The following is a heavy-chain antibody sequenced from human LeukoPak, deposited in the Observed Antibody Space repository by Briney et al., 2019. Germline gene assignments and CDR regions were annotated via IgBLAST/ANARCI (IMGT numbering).Heavy chain of an antibody. V-gene: IGHV4-59*01. J-gene: IGHJ6*02. Sequence: SETLSLTCTVSGASTSTYYWNWIRQPPGKKLDLIGCIYDNGATNYSPSLKSRVTISVDTSKNQFSLKLSSVTAADTAVYYCARAPTVTTTLYYYYGMDVWGQGTTVTASS. CDR3: ARAPTVTTTLYYYYGMDV. CDR2: IYDNGAT. D-gene: IGHD4-17*01. CDR1: GASTSTYY.